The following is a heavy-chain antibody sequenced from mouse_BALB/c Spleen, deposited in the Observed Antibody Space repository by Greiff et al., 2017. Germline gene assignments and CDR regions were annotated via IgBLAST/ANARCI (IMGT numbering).Heavy chain of an antibody. CDR1: GYSITSGYY. V-gene: IGHV3-6*02. D-gene: IGHD2-13*01. CDR3: ARKGLYYAMDY. Sequence: ESGPGLVKPSQSLSLTCSVTGYSITSGYYWNWIRQFPGNKLEWMGYISYDGSNNYNPSLKNRISITRDTSKNQFFLKLNSVTTEDTATYYCARKGLYYAMDYWGQGTSVTVSS. J-gene: IGHJ4*01. CDR2: ISYDGSN.